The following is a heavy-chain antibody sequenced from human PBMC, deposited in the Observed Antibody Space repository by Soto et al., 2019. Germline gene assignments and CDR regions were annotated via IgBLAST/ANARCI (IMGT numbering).Heavy chain of an antibody. V-gene: IGHV3-23*01. CDR3: AKDLGYSSSWYWYYYYMDV. Sequence: GGSLRLSCAASGFTFSSYAMSWVRQAPGKGLEWVSAISGSGGSTYYADSVKGRFTISRDNSKNTLYLQMNSLRAEDTAVYYCAKDLGYSSSWYWYYYYMDVWGKGTTVTVSS. J-gene: IGHJ6*03. CDR1: GFTFSSYA. CDR2: ISGSGGST. D-gene: IGHD6-13*01.